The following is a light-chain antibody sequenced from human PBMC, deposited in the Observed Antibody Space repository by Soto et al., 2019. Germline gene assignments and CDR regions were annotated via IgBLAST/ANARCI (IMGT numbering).Light chain of an antibody. CDR1: QTISSW. CDR3: QQYDSYSGT. Sequence: DIQMTQSPATLSASVLDIVTITCRASQTISSWLAWYQQKPGKAPKLLIYKTSSLDSGVPSRFSGSGSGTEFTLTISGLQADDFATYYCQQYDSYSGTFGQGTKVDIK. J-gene: IGKJ1*01. V-gene: IGKV1-5*03. CDR2: KTS.